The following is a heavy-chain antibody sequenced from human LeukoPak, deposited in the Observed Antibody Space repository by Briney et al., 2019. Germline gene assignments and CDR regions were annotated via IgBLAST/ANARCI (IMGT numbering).Heavy chain of an antibody. CDR3: VRDRAFDY. J-gene: IGHJ4*02. CDR2: VRGSGGST. V-gene: IGHV3-23*01. Sequence: GGSLRLSCAASGFTFSSYAMNWVRQAPGKGLEWVSVVRGSGGSTYYADSVKGRFTISRDNSKNTLYLQMNSLRAEDTAVYYCVRDRAFDYWGQGTLVTVSS. CDR1: GFTFSSYA. D-gene: IGHD3-10*01.